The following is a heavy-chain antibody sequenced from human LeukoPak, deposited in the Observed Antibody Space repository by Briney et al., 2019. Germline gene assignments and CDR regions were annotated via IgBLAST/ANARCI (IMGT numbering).Heavy chain of an antibody. Sequence: ASVKVYCKASGYTFTSYYMHWVRQAPGQGLEWMGIINPSGGSTSYAQKFQGRVTMTRDTSTSTVYMELSSLRSEDTAVYYCARDLSRLRGILDAFDIWGQGTMVTVSS. CDR3: ARDLSRLRGILDAFDI. CDR2: INPSGGST. V-gene: IGHV1-46*01. CDR1: GYTFTSYY. D-gene: IGHD1-1*01. J-gene: IGHJ3*02.